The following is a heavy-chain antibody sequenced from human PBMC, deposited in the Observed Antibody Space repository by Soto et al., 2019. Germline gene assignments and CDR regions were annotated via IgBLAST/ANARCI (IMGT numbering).Heavy chain of an antibody. CDR3: ARLTRTQFDY. CDR2: IYYSGSP. D-gene: IGHD3-3*01. CDR1: GGSISRSSYY. V-gene: IGHV4-39*01. J-gene: IGHJ4*02. Sequence: SETLSLTCTVSGGSISRSSYYWGWILQPPGKGLEWIGSIYYSGSPYYNPSLKSRVTISVDTSKNQFSLKLSSVTAADTAVYYCARLTRTQFDYWGQGTLVTVSS.